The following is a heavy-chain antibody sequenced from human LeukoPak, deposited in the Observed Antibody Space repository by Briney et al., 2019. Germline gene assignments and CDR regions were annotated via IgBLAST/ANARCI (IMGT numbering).Heavy chain of an antibody. V-gene: IGHV4-39*07. J-gene: IGHJ4*01. CDR3: ARDRDVDDFDS. CDR2: MSYSGHT. D-gene: IGHD2-15*01. Sequence: PSETLSLTCTISGDSIGRINNFWGWIRQAPGKGLEWIVSMSYSGHTYYNPSLKSRVTTSIDTSKNQLSLNLKSVTAADTAVYYCARDRDVDDFDSWGHGTLVTVSS. CDR1: GDSIGRINNF.